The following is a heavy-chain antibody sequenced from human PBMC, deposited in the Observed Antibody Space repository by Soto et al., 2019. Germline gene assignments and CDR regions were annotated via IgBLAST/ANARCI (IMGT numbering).Heavy chain of an antibody. CDR1: GGTFSSYA. V-gene: IGHV1-69*12. CDR2: IIPIFGTA. J-gene: IGHJ6*02. Sequence: QVQLVQSGAEVKKPGSSVKVSCKASGGTFSSYAISWVRQAPGQGLEWMGGIIPIFGTANYAQKFQGRVTITADESTSTAYMELSSLRYEDTAVYYCAIDAIAAAGNYYYYGMDVWGQGTTVTVSS. CDR3: AIDAIAAAGNYYYYGMDV. D-gene: IGHD6-13*01.